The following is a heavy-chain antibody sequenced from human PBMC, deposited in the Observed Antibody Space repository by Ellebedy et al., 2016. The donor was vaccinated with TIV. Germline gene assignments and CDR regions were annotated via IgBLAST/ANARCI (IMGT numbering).Heavy chain of an antibody. CDR2: IKKDGSEK. J-gene: IGHJ6*02. D-gene: IGHD2-8*01. CDR3: AREYCTNGVCS. Sequence: GESLKIPCAASGFTFSNYWMRWVRQAPGKGLEWVANIKKDGSEKYYVDSVKGRFTISRDNAKNSLYLQLNSLRAEDKAVYYCAREYCTNGVCSWGQGTTVTVSS. CDR1: GFTFSNYW. V-gene: IGHV3-7*01.